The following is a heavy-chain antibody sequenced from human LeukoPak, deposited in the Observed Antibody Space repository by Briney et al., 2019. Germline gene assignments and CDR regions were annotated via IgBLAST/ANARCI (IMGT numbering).Heavy chain of an antibody. V-gene: IGHV1-8*01. CDR3: ARGRGYDRTGYVYYFDY. Sequence: ASVKVSCKASGYPFTSYDINWVRQAPGQGLEWVGWMNPNSGNTGHAQEFQGRVTMTRDTSISTAYMELSSLRSEDTAVYYCARGRGYDRTGYVYYFDYWGQGTLVSVSS. CDR1: GYPFTSYD. CDR2: MNPNSGNT. J-gene: IGHJ4*02. D-gene: IGHD3-22*01.